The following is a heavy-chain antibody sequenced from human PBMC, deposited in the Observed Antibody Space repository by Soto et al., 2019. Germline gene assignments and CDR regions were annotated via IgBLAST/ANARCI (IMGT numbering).Heavy chain of an antibody. D-gene: IGHD4-4*01. Sequence: ASVKVSCKASGYTFTSYDINWVRQATGQGLEWMGWMNPNSGNTGYAQKFQGRVTMTRNTSISTAYMELSSLRSEDTAVYYCARGTVTTDYYYYYMDFWGKGTTVTVSS. CDR2: MNPNSGNT. J-gene: IGHJ6*03. CDR1: GYTFTSYD. V-gene: IGHV1-8*01. CDR3: ARGTVTTDYYYYYMDF.